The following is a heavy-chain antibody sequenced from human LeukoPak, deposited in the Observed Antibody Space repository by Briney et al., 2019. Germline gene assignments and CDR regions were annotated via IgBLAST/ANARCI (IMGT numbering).Heavy chain of an antibody. Sequence: PSETLSLTCAVYGGSFSGYYWSWIRQPPGKGLEWIGEINHSGSTNYNPSLKSRVTISVDTSKNQFSLKLSSVTAADTAVYYCARVQGRTNLGGWYVYWGQGTLVTVSS. D-gene: IGHD6-19*01. CDR3: ARVQGRTNLGGWYVY. CDR2: INHSGST. CDR1: GGSFSGYY. J-gene: IGHJ4*02. V-gene: IGHV4-34*01.